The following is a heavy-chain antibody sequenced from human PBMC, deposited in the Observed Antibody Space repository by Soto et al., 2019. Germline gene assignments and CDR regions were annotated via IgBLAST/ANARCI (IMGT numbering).Heavy chain of an antibody. J-gene: IGHJ4*02. CDR1: GYTFTDYY. CDR2: INPNSGGT. D-gene: IGHD3-22*01. CDR3: ARRKGDYYDSSGYHYYFDY. Sequence: AAVKVSCKASGYTFTDYYVHWVRQAPGQGLEWMGWINPNSGGTKSAQKFQGRVTMARDTSISTAYMELSRLRSDDTAVYYCARRKGDYYDSSGYHYYFDYWGQGTLVTVSS. V-gene: IGHV1-2*02.